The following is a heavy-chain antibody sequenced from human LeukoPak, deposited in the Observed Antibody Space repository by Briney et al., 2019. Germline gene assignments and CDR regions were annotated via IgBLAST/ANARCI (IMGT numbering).Heavy chain of an antibody. Sequence: GGSLRLSCAASGFTFSSYGMHWVRQAPGKGLEWVAVISYDGSNKYYADSVKGRFTISRDNSKNTLYLQMNSLRAEDTAVYYCAKDYTIFGVVLENWGQGTLVTVSS. CDR2: ISYDGSNK. CDR1: GFTFSSYG. V-gene: IGHV3-30*18. J-gene: IGHJ4*02. D-gene: IGHD3-3*01. CDR3: AKDYTIFGVVLEN.